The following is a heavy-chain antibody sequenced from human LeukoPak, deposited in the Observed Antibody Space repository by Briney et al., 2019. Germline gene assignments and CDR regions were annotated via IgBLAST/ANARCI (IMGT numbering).Heavy chain of an antibody. CDR2: IYHSGST. V-gene: IGHV4-59*01. CDR3: ARGGYYGSGNDFRFDP. Sequence: SETLSLTCTVSGGSISSYYWSWIRQPPGKGLEWIGYIYHSGSTKYNPSLKSRVTISVDTSKNQFSLKLTSVTAADTAVYSCARGGYYGSGNDFRFDPWGQGTLVTVSS. J-gene: IGHJ5*02. CDR1: GGSISSYY. D-gene: IGHD3-10*01.